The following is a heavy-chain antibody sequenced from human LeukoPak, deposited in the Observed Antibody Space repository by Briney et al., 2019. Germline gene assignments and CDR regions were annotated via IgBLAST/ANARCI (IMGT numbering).Heavy chain of an antibody. Sequence: ASVKVSCTASGYTFTSYYMHWVRQAPGQGLEWMGIINPSGGSTSYAQKFQGRVTMTRDMSTSTVYMELSSLRSEDTAVYYCARLVVAATSWFDPWGQGTLVTVSS. V-gene: IGHV1-46*01. CDR3: ARLVVAATSWFDP. CDR2: INPSGGST. J-gene: IGHJ5*02. D-gene: IGHD2-15*01. CDR1: GYTFTSYY.